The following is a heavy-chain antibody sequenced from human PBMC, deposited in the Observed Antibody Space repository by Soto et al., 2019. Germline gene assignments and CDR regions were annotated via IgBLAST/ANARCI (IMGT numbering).Heavy chain of an antibody. CDR1: GVSFSGYY. D-gene: IGHD2-15*01. CDR2: INHSGST. V-gene: IGHV4-34*01. CDR3: ARQCRGVTCHWFVP. Sequence: SETLSLTCAVYGVSFSGYYWSWIRQPPGKGLEWIGEINHSGSTNYNPSLKSRVTISVDTSKNQFSLKLSSVTAADTAVYYCARQCRGVTCHWFVPWGQGTLVTVSS. J-gene: IGHJ5*02.